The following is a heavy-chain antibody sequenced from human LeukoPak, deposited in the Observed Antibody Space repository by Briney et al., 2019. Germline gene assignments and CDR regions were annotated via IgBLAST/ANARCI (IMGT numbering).Heavy chain of an antibody. Sequence: GRSLRLYCAASGFTFSSYAMHWVRQAPGKGLEWVAVISYDGSNKYYADSVKGRFTISRDNSKNTLYLQMNSLRAEDTAVYYCARDLTTVTSYYYGMDVWGQGTTVTVSS. D-gene: IGHD4-17*01. CDR2: ISYDGSNK. J-gene: IGHJ6*02. CDR3: ARDLTTVTSYYYGMDV. V-gene: IGHV3-30-3*01. CDR1: GFTFSSYA.